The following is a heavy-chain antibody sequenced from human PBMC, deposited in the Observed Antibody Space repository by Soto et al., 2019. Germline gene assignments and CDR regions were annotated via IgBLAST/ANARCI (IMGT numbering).Heavy chain of an antibody. D-gene: IGHD3-9*01. Sequence: QVQLQESGPGLVKPSETLSLTCTVSGASINSGAYYWSWIRQLPGKGLEWIGYINYRGTTYFHPSLKSRVAISRDTSQNQFSLRVISMNAADTAVYFCARVSATGTRWFDSWGQGTLVTVSS. CDR3: ARVSATGTRWFDS. CDR2: INYRGTT. J-gene: IGHJ5*01. V-gene: IGHV4-31*03. CDR1: GASINSGAYY.